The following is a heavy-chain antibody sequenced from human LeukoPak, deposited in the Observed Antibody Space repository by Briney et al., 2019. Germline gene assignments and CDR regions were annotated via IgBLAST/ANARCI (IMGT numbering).Heavy chain of an antibody. V-gene: IGHV1-24*01. J-gene: IGHJ4*02. CDR3: ARDRPQYSSSSVRRFDY. Sequence: GASVKVSCKVSGYTLTELSMHWVRQAPGKGLEWMGGFDPEDGETIYAQKFQGRVTMTEDTSTDTAYMELSRLRSDDTAVYYCARDRPQYSSSSVRRFDYWGQGTLDTVSS. CDR1: GYTLTELS. CDR2: FDPEDGET. D-gene: IGHD6-6*01.